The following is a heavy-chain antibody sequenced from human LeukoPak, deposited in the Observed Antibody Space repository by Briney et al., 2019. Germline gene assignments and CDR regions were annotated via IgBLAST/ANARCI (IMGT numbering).Heavy chain of an antibody. D-gene: IGHD3-10*01. CDR3: ARERESFSDDAFDI. CDR1: GFTFSSYA. J-gene: IGHJ3*02. V-gene: IGHV3-30-3*01. Sequence: QSGRSLRLSCAASGFTFSSYAMHWVRQAPGKGLEWVAVISYDGSNKYYADSVKGRFTISRDNSKNTLYLQMNSLRAADTAVYYCARERESFSDDAFDIWGQGTMVTVSS. CDR2: ISYDGSNK.